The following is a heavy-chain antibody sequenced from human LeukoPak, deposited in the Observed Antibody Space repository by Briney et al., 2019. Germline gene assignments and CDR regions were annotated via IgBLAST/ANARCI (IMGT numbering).Heavy chain of an antibody. D-gene: IGHD3-22*01. CDR2: ISGSGGST. CDR1: GFTFSSYA. J-gene: IGHJ4*02. Sequence: GGSLRLSCAASGFTFSSYAMSWVRQAPGKGLEWVSAISGSGGSTYYADSVKGRFTISRDNSKNTLYLQMNSLRAEDTAVYYCAKRSGGYYDSSAIDYWGQGTLVTVSS. CDR3: AKRSGGYYDSSAIDY. V-gene: IGHV3-23*01.